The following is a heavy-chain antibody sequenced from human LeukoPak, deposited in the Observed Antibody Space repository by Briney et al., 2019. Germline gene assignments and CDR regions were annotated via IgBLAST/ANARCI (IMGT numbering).Heavy chain of an antibody. D-gene: IGHD1-26*01. CDR1: GFTFSSYW. CDR2: MNIDGSEK. Sequence: GGSLRLSCAASGFTFSSYWMGWVRQAPGKRLEWVANMNIDGSEKYYADSAKGRFTISRDNARNSVYLQMNSLRVEDTAVYYCARDPVEWELLLDYWGQGILVTVSS. V-gene: IGHV3-7*01. J-gene: IGHJ4*02. CDR3: ARDPVEWELLLDY.